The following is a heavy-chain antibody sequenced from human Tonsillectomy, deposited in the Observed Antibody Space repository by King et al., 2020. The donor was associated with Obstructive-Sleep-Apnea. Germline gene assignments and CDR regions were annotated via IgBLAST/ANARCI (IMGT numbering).Heavy chain of an antibody. D-gene: IGHD2-15*01. V-gene: IGHV4-34*01. CDR2: INHSGST. J-gene: IGHJ4*02. CDR3: ARATRGYDY. CDR1: GGSFNNYY. Sequence: VQLQQWGAGLLKPSETLSLTCAVYGGSFNNYYWSWIRQPPGKGLEWVGEINHSGSTNYNPSLKSRVAISVDPSKNQFSLKLSSVTAADTAVYYCARATRGYDYWDQGTLVTVS.